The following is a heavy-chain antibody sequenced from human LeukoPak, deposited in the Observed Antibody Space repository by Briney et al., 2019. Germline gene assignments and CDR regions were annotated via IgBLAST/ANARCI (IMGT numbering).Heavy chain of an antibody. V-gene: IGHV4-4*07. CDR3: ARENQIDSRYFDF. J-gene: IGHJ4*02. CDR2: IYASGST. D-gene: IGHD1-14*01. CDR1: GGSISSYY. Sequence: PSETLSLTCTVAGGSISSYYWSWIRQPAGKGLEWIGRIYASGSTNYSPSLKSRVTMSVDTSKNQFSLKLSSVTAADTAVYYCARENQIDSRYFDFWGQGTLVTVSS.